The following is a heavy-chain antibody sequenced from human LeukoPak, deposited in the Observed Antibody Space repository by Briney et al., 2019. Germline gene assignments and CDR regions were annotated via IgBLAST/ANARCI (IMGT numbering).Heavy chain of an antibody. V-gene: IGHV3-13*01. CDR3: ARVAKERVGGVYYFDY. J-gene: IGHJ4*02. D-gene: IGHD1-1*01. CDR1: GFTFSDYD. Sequence: GGSLRLSCAASGFTFSDYDMHWVRHATGKGLEWVSAIGTAGDTYYTGSVKARFTISRENAKNSLYLQMNSLRAGDTAVYYCARVAKERVGGVYYFDYWGQGTLVTVSS. CDR2: IGTAGDT.